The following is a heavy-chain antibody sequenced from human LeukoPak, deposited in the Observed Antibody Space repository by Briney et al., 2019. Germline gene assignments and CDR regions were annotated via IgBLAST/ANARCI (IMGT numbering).Heavy chain of an antibody. CDR1: GGSISSCY. J-gene: IGHJ6*02. CDR3: ARDTAPVGYYDFWSGYYSSAGGMDV. D-gene: IGHD3-3*01. Sequence: SETLSLTCTVSGGSISSCYWSWIRQPAGKGLEWIGRIYTSGSTNYNPSLKSRVTMSVDTSKNQFPLKLSSVTAADTAVYYCARDTAPVGYYDFWSGYYSSAGGMDVWGQGTTVTVSS. V-gene: IGHV4-4*07. CDR2: IYTSGST.